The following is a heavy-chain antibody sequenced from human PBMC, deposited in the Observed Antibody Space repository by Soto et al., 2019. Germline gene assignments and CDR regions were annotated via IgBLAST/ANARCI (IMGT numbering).Heavy chain of an antibody. CDR3: ALGRTYYDFRSGYLN. V-gene: IGHV3-9*01. D-gene: IGHD3-3*01. Sequence: GGSLRLSCAASGFTFDDYAMHWVRQAPGKGLEWVSGISWNSGSIGYADSVKGRFTISRDNAKNSLYLQMNSLRAEDTALYYCALGRTYYDFRSGYLNWGQGTLVTVSS. J-gene: IGHJ4*02. CDR2: ISWNSGSI. CDR1: GFTFDDYA.